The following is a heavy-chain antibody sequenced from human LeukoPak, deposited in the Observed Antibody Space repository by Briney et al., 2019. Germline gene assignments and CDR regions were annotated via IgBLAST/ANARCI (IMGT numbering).Heavy chain of an antibody. Sequence: SETLSLTCTVSGGSISSYYWSWIRQPPGKGLEWIGYIYYSGSTNYNPSLKSRVTISVDTSKNQFSLKLSSVTAADTAVYYCAGRPTTVTTSLFDYWGQGTLVTVSS. CDR3: AGRPTTVTTSLFDY. CDR1: GGSISSYY. J-gene: IGHJ4*02. CDR2: IYYSGST. V-gene: IGHV4-59*01. D-gene: IGHD4-17*01.